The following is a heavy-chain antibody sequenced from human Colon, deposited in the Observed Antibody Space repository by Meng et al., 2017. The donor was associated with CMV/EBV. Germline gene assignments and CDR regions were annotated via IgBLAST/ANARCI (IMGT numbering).Heavy chain of an antibody. CDR2: VYKSDYV. J-gene: IGHJ4*02. Sequence: GSLSLTCYVSDCLTNSSAHYWGWIRQSPGKRLEWIGSVYKSDYVYHSPSLKSWVTISIDTSKNQFSLRLNSVTDADTCVYYCARGPTTTACFDHWGQGALVTVSS. CDR3: ARGPTTTACFDH. V-gene: IGHV4-39*07. CDR1: DCLTNSSAHY. D-gene: IGHD2-21*02.